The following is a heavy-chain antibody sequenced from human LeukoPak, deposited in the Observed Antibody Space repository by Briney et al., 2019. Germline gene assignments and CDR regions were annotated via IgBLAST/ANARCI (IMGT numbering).Heavy chain of an antibody. V-gene: IGHV3-43*01. CDR1: GFTFDDYT. D-gene: IGHD5-12*01. J-gene: IGHJ4*02. CDR2: ISWGGGNT. CDR3: AKAGEGSSGYDPFDY. Sequence: GGSLRLSCAASGFTFDDYTMHWVRQAPGRGREWVSLISWGGGNTYYAVSVKGRFTISRDNSKNALYLQMNSLRTEDTAFYYCAKAGEGSSGYDPFDYWGQGTLVTVSS.